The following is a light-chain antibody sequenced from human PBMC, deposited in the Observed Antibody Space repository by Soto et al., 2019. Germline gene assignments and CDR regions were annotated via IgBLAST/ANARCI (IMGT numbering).Light chain of an antibody. J-gene: IGLJ1*01. Sequence: QSALTQPASVSGSPGQSLTISCTGTSIDIAPYNYVSWYQQHPGKAPKLIIYEVSYRPSGISNRFSGSKSGNTASLTISGLQAEDEADYYCSSYAGSSNVFGTGTKLTVL. CDR1: SIDIAPYNY. CDR3: SSYAGSSNV. CDR2: EVS. V-gene: IGLV2-14*01.